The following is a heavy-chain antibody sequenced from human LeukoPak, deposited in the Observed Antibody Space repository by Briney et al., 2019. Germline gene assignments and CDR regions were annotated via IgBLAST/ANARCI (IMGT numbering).Heavy chain of an antibody. CDR2: INRYGSA. CDR1: GGSFNTFY. Sequence: KPSETLSLTCAVYGGSFNTFYWSWIRQPPGKGLNWIGQINRYGSANYNPSLKSRVAISLDTSKNQFSLKVTSVTAADTAIYYCARDSPYSPHDSWGQGTLVTVSS. V-gene: IGHV4-34*01. D-gene: IGHD4-11*01. J-gene: IGHJ4*02. CDR3: ARDSPYSPHDS.